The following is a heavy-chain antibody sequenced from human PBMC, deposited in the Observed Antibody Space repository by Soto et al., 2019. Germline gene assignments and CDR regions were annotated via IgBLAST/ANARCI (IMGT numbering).Heavy chain of an antibody. CDR2: IYNGGGT. Sequence: EVQLVETGGGLIQPGGALRPSCAAAGFTVSGNYMSWVRQAPGKGLEWVSVIYNGGGTYYADSVKGRFTISRDNSKNTLYLQMNSLRAEDTAVYYCAITRGSSYDYWGQGTLVTVSS. CDR3: AITRGSSYDY. J-gene: IGHJ4*02. CDR1: GFTVSGNY. D-gene: IGHD6-6*01. V-gene: IGHV3-53*02.